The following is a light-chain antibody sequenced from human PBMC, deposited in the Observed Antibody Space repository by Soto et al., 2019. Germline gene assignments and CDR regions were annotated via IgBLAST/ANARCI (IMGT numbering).Light chain of an antibody. CDR3: QQASSFPLT. Sequence: DIQMTQSPSSVSASVGDSVTITCRASQGVSSWLAWFQQQPGKAPRLLIYKASNLQTGVPSRFSGSGSDTDFTLTMSNLQPEDFATYYCQQASSFPLTFGGGTKVQLK. CDR2: KAS. CDR1: QGVSSW. J-gene: IGKJ4*01. V-gene: IGKV1-12*01.